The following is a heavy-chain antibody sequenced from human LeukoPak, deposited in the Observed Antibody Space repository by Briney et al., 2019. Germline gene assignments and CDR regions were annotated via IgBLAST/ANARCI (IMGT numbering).Heavy chain of an antibody. CDR3: AREGVGYFFDY. D-gene: IGHD5-18*01. J-gene: IGHJ4*02. CDR2: ISGSGGST. CDR1: GFTFSSYA. Sequence: SGGSLRLSCAASGFTFSSYAMSWVRQAPGKGLEWVSAISGSGGSTYYADSVKGRFTISRDNSKNTLFLQMRGLRPEDTAIYYCAREGVGYFFDYWGQGALVTVSS. V-gene: IGHV3-23*01.